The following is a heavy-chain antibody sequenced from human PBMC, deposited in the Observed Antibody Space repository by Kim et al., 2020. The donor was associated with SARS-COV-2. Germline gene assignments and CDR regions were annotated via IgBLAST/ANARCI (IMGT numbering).Heavy chain of an antibody. CDR3: ARGRMVRGVYSGGRYNWFDP. CDR2: INHSGST. CDR1: GGSFSGYH. Sequence: SETLSLTCAVYGGSFSGYHWSWIRQPPGKGLEWIGEINHSGSTNYNPSLKSRVTISVDTSKNQFSLKLSSVTAADSAVYYCARGRMVRGVYSGGRYNWFDPWGQGTLVTVSS. J-gene: IGHJ5*02. V-gene: IGHV4-34*01. D-gene: IGHD3-10*01.